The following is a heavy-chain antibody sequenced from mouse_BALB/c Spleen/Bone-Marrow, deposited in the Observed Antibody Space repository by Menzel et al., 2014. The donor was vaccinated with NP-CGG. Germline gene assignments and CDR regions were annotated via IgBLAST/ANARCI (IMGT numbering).Heavy chain of an antibody. CDR3: ARRDYDYDDYSVDY. Sequence: VQLQQSGAELVKPGASVKLSCKTSGYTFTSYWIQWVKQRPGQGLGWIGEMFPRTGATYYNERFRGRATLTIDTSSSTAYMQLSSLTSEDSAVYFCARRDYDYDDYSVDYWGQGTSVTVSS. CDR2: MFPRTGAT. V-gene: IGHV1S132*01. CDR1: GYTFTSYW. D-gene: IGHD2-4*01. J-gene: IGHJ4*01.